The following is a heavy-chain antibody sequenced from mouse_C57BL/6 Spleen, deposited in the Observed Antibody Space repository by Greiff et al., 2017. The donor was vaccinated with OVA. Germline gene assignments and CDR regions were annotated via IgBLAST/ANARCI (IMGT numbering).Heavy chain of an antibody. D-gene: IGHD1-1*01. V-gene: IGHV5-17*01. J-gene: IGHJ4*01. CDR1: GFTFSDYG. Sequence: EVMLVESGGGLVKPGGSLKLSCAASGFTFSDYGMHWVRQAPEKGLEWVAYISSGSSTIYYADTVKGRFTISRDNAKNTLFLQMTSLRSEDTAMYYCANYYGSSLYYAMDYWGQGTSVTVSS. CDR3: ANYYGSSLYYAMDY. CDR2: ISSGSSTI.